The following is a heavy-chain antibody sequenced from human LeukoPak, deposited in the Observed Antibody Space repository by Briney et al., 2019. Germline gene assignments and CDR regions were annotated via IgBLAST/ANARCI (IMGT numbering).Heavy chain of an antibody. D-gene: IGHD6-13*01. CDR3: AKAMLRIAATGKVHFDY. J-gene: IGHJ4*02. CDR2: ISGSGGST. CDR1: GFIFSSYA. Sequence: GGSLRLSCAASGFIFSSYAMSWVRQAPGKGLEGVSAISGSGGSTSYADSVKGRFTISRDNSKNTLYLQMNSLRAEDTAVYYCAKAMLRIAATGKVHFDYWYQGNVVTVSA. V-gene: IGHV3-23*01.